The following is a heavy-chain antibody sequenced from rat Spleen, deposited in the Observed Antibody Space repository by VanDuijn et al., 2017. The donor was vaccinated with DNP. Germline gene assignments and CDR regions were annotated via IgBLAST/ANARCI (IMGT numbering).Heavy chain of an antibody. CDR3: TTESAGLRVWDY. Sequence: EVQLVESGGGLVQPGRSLKLSCAASGITFRDYYMAWVRQAPTRGLEWVASLSFDGTTSYYRDSVKGRFTISRDNAKSSLYLQMDSLRSEDTATYYCTTESAGLRVWDYWGQGVMGTVSS. CDR1: GITFRDYY. V-gene: IGHV5-20*01. CDR2: LSFDGTTS. D-gene: IGHD1-4*01. J-gene: IGHJ2*01.